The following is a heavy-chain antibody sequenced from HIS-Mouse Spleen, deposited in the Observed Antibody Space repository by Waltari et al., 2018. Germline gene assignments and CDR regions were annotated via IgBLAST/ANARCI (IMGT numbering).Heavy chain of an antibody. CDR2: ISYDGSNK. V-gene: IGHV3-30*18. CDR3: AKASSGWLDY. CDR1: GFTFSSYG. D-gene: IGHD6-19*01. Sequence: QVQLVESGGGVVQPGRSLRLSCAASGFTFSSYGMHWVRQAPGKGLGWLTVISYDGSNKYYADSVKGRFTISRDNSKNTLYLQMNSLRAEDTAVYYCAKASSGWLDYWGQGTLVTVSS. J-gene: IGHJ4*02.